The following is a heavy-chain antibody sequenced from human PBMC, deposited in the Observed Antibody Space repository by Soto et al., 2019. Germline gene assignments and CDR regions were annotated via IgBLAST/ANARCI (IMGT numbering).Heavy chain of an antibody. CDR2: IKSKTDGETT. Sequence: EVQLVESGGGLVKPGGSLRLSCAASGFIFSNARMNWVRQAPGKGLEWVGRIKSKTDGETTDYAAPVKVRFTISRDDSKNTLYVQMNSLKTEDTAVYYCATDPPDYYYYGMDVWGQGTTVTVSS. CDR3: ATDPPDYYYYGMDV. CDR1: GFIFSNAR. J-gene: IGHJ6*02. V-gene: IGHV3-15*07.